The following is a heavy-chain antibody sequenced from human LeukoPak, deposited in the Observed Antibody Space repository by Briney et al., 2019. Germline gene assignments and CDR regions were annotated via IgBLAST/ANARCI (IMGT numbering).Heavy chain of an antibody. D-gene: IGHD5-24*01. Sequence: PGRSLRLSCAASGFTFSSYAMHWVRQAPGKGLEWVAVISYDGSNKYYADSVKGRFTISRDNSKNTPYLQMNSLRAEDTAVYYCARVEMATISVGYFDYWGQGTLVTVSS. CDR2: ISYDGSNK. V-gene: IGHV3-30-3*01. J-gene: IGHJ4*02. CDR1: GFTFSSYA. CDR3: ARVEMATISVGYFDY.